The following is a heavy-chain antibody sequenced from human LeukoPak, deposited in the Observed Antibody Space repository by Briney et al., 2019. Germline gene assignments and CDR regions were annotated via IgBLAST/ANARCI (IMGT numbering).Heavy chain of an antibody. D-gene: IGHD3-3*01. J-gene: IGHJ4*02. CDR2: ISVSGSTT. Sequence: GASLRLSCAASGFTFSSFAMSWVRQAPGKGLECVSTISVSGSTTYYADSVKGRFTISRDSSKNTPYLHMKSVRAEDPAVYYCAKGRRFLEWLLLDSWGQGILVTATS. CDR1: GFTFSSFA. V-gene: IGHV3-23*01. CDR3: AKGRRFLEWLLLDS.